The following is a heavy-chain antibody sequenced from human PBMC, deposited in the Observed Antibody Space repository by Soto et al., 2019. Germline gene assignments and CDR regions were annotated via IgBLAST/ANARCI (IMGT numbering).Heavy chain of an antibody. Sequence: ASVKVSCKVSGYTLTELSMHWVRQAPGKGLEWMGGFDPEDGETIYAQKFQGRVTMTEDTSTDTAYMELSSLRSEDTAVYYCATAPYYYDSSGYYSYYFDYWGQGTLVTVPQ. J-gene: IGHJ4*02. V-gene: IGHV1-24*01. CDR2: FDPEDGET. CDR1: GYTLTELS. CDR3: ATAPYYYDSSGYYSYYFDY. D-gene: IGHD3-22*01.